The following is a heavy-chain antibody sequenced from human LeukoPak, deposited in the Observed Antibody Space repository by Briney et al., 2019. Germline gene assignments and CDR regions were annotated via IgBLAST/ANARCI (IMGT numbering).Heavy chain of an antibody. D-gene: IGHD3-3*01. Sequence: SETLSLTCTVSGGSISSYYWSWIRQPAGKGLEWIGRIYTSGSTNCNPSLKSRVTMSVDTSKNQFSLKLSSVTAADTAVYYCARDLPYYDFWSGYYLNWFDPWGQGTLVTVSS. CDR2: IYTSGST. V-gene: IGHV4-4*07. CDR1: GGSISSYY. J-gene: IGHJ5*02. CDR3: ARDLPYYDFWSGYYLNWFDP.